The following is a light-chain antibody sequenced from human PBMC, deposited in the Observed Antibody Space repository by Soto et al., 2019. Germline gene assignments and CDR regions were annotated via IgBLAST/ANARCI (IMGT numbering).Light chain of an antibody. J-gene: IGLJ3*02. CDR1: SSDVGGYNY. V-gene: IGLV2-14*01. Sequence: QSALTQPASVSGSPGQSITISCTGTSSDVGGYNYVSWYQQHPGKAPKLMIYEVSNRPSGVSNRLSGSKSGNTASLTITGLQSEDEADYYCSSYTSSSTRVFGGGTKRTVL. CDR2: EVS. CDR3: SSYTSSSTRV.